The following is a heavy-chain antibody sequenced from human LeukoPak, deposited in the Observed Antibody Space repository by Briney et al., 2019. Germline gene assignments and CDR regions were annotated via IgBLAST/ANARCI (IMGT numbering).Heavy chain of an antibody. CDR1: GFTLSRYW. Sequence: GGSLRLSCAASGFTLSRYWMYWVRQAPGKGLVWVSRVDSDGSGTAYADSVRGRFSISRDDAKNTLYLQMNSLRAEDTAVYYCVRGVQGGIDIWGQGTMVTVS. CDR3: VRGVQGGIDI. CDR2: VDSDGSGT. D-gene: IGHD2-15*01. J-gene: IGHJ3*02. V-gene: IGHV3-74*01.